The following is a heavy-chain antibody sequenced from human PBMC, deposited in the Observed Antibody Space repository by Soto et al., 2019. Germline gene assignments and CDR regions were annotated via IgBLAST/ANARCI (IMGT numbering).Heavy chain of an antibody. CDR2: ISSSSSYI. Sequence: GGSLRLSCAASGFTFSSYSMNWVRQAPGKGLEWVSSISSSSSYIYYADSVKGRFTISRDNAKNSLYLRMNSLRAEDTAVYYCARDTASSLDFWSGYPTYYYYGMDVWGQGTTVTVSS. V-gene: IGHV3-21*01. J-gene: IGHJ6*02. D-gene: IGHD3-3*01. CDR3: ARDTASSLDFWSGYPTYYYYGMDV. CDR1: GFTFSSYS.